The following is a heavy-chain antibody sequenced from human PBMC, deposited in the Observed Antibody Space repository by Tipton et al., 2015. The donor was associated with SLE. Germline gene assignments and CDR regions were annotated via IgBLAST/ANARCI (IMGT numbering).Heavy chain of an antibody. V-gene: IGHV3-21*01. Sequence: GSLRLSCATSGFTFSSYSMNWVRQAPGKGLVWVSSISSSSNYIYYADSLKGRFTISRDNAKNSLYLQIDSLRAEDTAIYYCARDIEVGPAYYFDPWGQGTLVTVSS. CDR2: ISSSSNYI. J-gene: IGHJ4*02. D-gene: IGHD2-15*01. CDR3: ARDIEVGPAYYFDP. CDR1: GFTFSSYS.